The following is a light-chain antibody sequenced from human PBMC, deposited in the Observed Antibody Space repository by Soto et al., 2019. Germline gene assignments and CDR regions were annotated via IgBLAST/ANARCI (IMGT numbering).Light chain of an antibody. CDR3: SSYAGRNHDV. J-gene: IGLJ1*01. V-gene: IGLV2-8*01. CDR1: SSDVGGYNY. Sequence: QPVLTQPPSASGSPGQSVTISCTGTSSDVGGYNYVSWYQQHPGKAPKLMIYEVSKRPSGVPDRFSGSKSGNTASLTVSGLQAEDEADYSCSSYAGRNHDVFGTGTKLTVL. CDR2: EVS.